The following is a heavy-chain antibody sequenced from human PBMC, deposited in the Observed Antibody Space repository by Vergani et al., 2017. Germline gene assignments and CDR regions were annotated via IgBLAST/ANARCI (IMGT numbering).Heavy chain of an antibody. J-gene: IGHJ3*02. CDR3: AREGRAAAGMVGAFDI. CDR1: GGSFSGYY. Sequence: QVQLQESGPGLLKPSETLSLTCAVYGGSFSGYYWSWIRQPPGKGLEWIGEINHSGSTNYNPSLKSRVTISVDTSKNQFSLKLSSVTAADTAVYYCAREGRAAAGMVGAFDIWGQGTMVTVSS. V-gene: IGHV4-34*01. D-gene: IGHD6-13*01. CDR2: INHSGST.